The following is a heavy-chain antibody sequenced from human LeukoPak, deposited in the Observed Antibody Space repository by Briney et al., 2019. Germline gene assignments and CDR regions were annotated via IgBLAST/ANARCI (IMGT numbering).Heavy chain of an antibody. CDR3: ATGGY. CDR1: SGSIRSDY. Sequence: SETLSLTCTVSSGSIRSDYWSWIRQPAGKGLEWIGRIYVSGSTNYNPSLKSRVTMSIDTSKKQSSLKLTSVTAADTAVYYCATGGYWGQGTTVTVSS. J-gene: IGHJ6*02. D-gene: IGHD3-16*01. V-gene: IGHV4-4*07. CDR2: IYVSGST.